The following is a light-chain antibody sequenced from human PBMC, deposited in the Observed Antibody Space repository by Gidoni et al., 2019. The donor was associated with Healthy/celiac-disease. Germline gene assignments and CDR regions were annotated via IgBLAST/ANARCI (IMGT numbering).Light chain of an antibody. CDR2: KAS. V-gene: IGKV1-5*03. Sequence: DIQMTQSPSTLSAPVRDSVTITCRASQSISSWLAWYQQKPGKAPKLLIYKASSLESGVPSRFSGSGCGTEFTLTISSLQPDDSATYYCQQYNSYPLTFGGGTKVEIK. CDR1: QSISSW. CDR3: QQYNSYPLT. J-gene: IGKJ4*01.